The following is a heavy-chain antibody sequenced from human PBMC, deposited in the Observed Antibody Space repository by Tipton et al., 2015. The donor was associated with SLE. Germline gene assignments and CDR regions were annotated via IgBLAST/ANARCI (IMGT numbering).Heavy chain of an antibody. CDR2: INHSGST. D-gene: IGHD6-6*01. V-gene: IGHV4-61*09. CDR1: GGSISSGSYH. Sequence: TLSLTCTVSGGSISSGSYHWSWIRQPAGKGLEWIGEINHSGSTNYNPSLKSRVTISVDTSKNQFSLKLSSVTAADTAVYYCARELQQLVAFDIWGQGTMGTVSS. J-gene: IGHJ3*02. CDR3: ARELQQLVAFDI.